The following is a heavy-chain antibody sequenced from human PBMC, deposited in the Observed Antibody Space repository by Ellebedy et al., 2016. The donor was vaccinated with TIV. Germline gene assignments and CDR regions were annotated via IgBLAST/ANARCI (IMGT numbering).Heavy chain of an antibody. J-gene: IGHJ4*02. CDR2: IYWDDDK. Sequence: SGPTLVKPTQTLTLTCTFSGFSLSTSGVGVGWIRQPPGKALEWLALIYWDDDKRYSPSLKSRLTITKDTSKNQVVLTMTNMDPVDTATYYCALRDGDPPRLGYWGQGTLVTVSS. CDR1: GFSLSTSGVG. V-gene: IGHV2-5*02. CDR3: ALRDGDPPRLGY. D-gene: IGHD3-10*01.